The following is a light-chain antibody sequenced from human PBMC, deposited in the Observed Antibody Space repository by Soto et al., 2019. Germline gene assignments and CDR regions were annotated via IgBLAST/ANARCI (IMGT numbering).Light chain of an antibody. V-gene: IGKV4-1*01. CDR1: QSVLYSSNNRNY. J-gene: IGKJ1*01. CDR3: QQYYSTPRT. CDR2: WAS. Sequence: DIVMTQSPDSLAVSLGERATINCKSSQSVLYSSNNRNYLTWYQQKPGQPPRLLIYWASTRVYGVPDRFSGSGSGTDFTLTISSLQAEDVAVYYCQQYYSTPRTFGQGTKVEIK.